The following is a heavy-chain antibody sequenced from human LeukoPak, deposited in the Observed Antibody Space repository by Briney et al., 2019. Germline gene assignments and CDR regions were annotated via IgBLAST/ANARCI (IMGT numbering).Heavy chain of an antibody. J-gene: IGHJ4*02. CDR1: GFTFGDYA. V-gene: IGHV3-21*01. D-gene: IGHD1-26*01. CDR2: ISSSSSYI. CDR3: ARKPYSGSYDY. Sequence: GGSLRLSCTASGFTFGDYAMSWFRQAPGKGLEWVSSISSSSSYIYYADSVKGRFTISRDNAKNSLYLQMNSLRAEDTAVYYCARKPYSGSYDYWGQGTLVTVSP.